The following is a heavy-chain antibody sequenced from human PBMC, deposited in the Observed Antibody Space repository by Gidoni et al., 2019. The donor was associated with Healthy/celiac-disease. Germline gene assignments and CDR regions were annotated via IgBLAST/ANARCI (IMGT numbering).Heavy chain of an antibody. CDR1: GFTFSSYA. Sequence: EVQLLESGGGLVQPGGSLSLSCAASGFTFSSYAMRWVRQAPGQGLGGVSAISGSGGSTYYADSVKGRFTISRDNSKNTLYLQMNSLRAEDTAVYYCAKGYGSGPTDAFDIWGQGTMVTVSS. CDR2: ISGSGGST. V-gene: IGHV3-23*01. CDR3: AKGYGSGPTDAFDI. D-gene: IGHD3-10*01. J-gene: IGHJ3*02.